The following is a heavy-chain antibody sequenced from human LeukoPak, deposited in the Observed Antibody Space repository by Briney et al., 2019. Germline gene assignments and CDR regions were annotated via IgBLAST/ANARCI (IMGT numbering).Heavy chain of an antibody. J-gene: IGHJ5*02. CDR1: GYTFTSYD. V-gene: IGHV1-2*02. CDR2: INPNSGGP. CDR3: TRDGEEGGFDP. D-gene: IGHD3-10*01. Sequence: ASVKVSCKASGYTFTSYDINWVRQAPGQGLEWMGWINPNSGGPIYAQKFQGRVTMTTETSISTAYMELSSLRSDDTAVYYCTRDGEEGGFDPWGQGTLVSVSS.